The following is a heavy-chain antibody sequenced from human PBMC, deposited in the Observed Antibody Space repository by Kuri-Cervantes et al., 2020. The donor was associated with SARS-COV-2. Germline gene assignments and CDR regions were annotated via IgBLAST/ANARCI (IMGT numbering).Heavy chain of an antibody. CDR2: IGNTDSTT. V-gene: IGHV3-48*03. J-gene: IGHJ4*02. Sequence: GESLKISCAASGFTFNSYEMNWVRQAPGKGLEWLSYIGNTDSTTYYADSVKGRFTISRDNAKNLLYLQMNSLRAEGTALYYCARDLSQYGDPGFDFWGQGTLVTVSS. CDR3: ARDLSQYGDPGFDF. D-gene: IGHD4-17*01. CDR1: GFTFNSYE.